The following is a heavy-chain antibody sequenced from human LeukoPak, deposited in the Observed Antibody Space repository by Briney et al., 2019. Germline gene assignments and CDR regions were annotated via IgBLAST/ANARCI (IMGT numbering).Heavy chain of an antibody. Sequence: SETLSLTCTVSGGTISSSSYNRGWIRQPPGKGPEWNGRIYYSGSTYYNPSLKSRVTISVDTSKNHFSLKLSFVTAADTAVYYCARSIGYYYYYMDVWGKGTTVTVFS. V-gene: IGHV4-39*07. CDR1: GGTISSSSYN. CDR3: ARSIGYYYYYMDV. CDR2: IYYSGST. D-gene: IGHD3-22*01. J-gene: IGHJ6*03.